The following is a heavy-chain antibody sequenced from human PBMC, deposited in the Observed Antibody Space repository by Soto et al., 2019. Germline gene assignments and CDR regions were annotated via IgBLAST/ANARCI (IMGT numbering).Heavy chain of an antibody. Sequence: EVQLLESGGGLVQPGGSLRLSCAASGFAFSNYAMHWVRQAPGKGLEWGSSIRTSIDATYYADSVKGRFTISRNDSKDTLYLQMNGLRAEDSAVYYCAKDRTVAARNFDYWGQGTQVTVSS. CDR2: IRTSIDAT. J-gene: IGHJ4*02. CDR3: AKDRTVAARNFDY. V-gene: IGHV3-23*01. CDR1: GFAFSNYA. D-gene: IGHD6-6*01.